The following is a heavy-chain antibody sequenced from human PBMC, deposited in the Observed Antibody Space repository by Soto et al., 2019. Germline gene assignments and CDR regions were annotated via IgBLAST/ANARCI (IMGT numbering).Heavy chain of an antibody. D-gene: IGHD1-1*01. V-gene: IGHV3-15*07. Sequence: PGGSLRLSCAASGFTFSNAWINWVRQAPGKGLERVGRVKSKTHGGTTDYDEPVKGRFAISRDDSNTLYLDMNSLRAEDTAIYYCAKGGYASPFDYWGLGTLVTVSS. CDR2: VKSKTHGGTT. CDR1: GFTFSNAW. J-gene: IGHJ4*02. CDR3: AKGGYASPFDY.